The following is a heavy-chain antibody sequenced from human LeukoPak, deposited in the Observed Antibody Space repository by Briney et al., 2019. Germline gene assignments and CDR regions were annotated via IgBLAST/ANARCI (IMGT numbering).Heavy chain of an antibody. J-gene: IGHJ4*02. CDR3: ARVSYLGQQLAPLVDY. CDR2: INHSGST. CDR1: GGSFSGYY. Sequence: PSETLSLTCAVYGGSFSGYYWSWIRQPPGKGLEWIGEINHSGSTNYNPSLKSRVTISVDTSKNQFSLKLSSVTAADTAVYYCARVSYLGQQLAPLVDYWGQGTLVTVSS. V-gene: IGHV4-34*01. D-gene: IGHD6-13*01.